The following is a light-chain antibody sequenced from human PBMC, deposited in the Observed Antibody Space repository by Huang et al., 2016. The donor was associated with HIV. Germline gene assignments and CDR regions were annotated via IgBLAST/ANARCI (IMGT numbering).Light chain of an antibody. J-gene: IGKJ2*01. CDR1: QDIINY. Sequence: DIRMTQSPSSLSATVGDRVTITCQASQDIINYLSWYQQKPGKAPKVLIYDASNLEAGVPSRFSGGVSGTDFTLTISSLQPEDIATYFCQQYDSFPFTFGQGTKLDIK. CDR3: QQYDSFPFT. V-gene: IGKV1-33*01. CDR2: DAS.